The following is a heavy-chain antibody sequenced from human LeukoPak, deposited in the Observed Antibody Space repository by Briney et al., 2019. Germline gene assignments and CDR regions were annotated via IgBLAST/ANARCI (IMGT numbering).Heavy chain of an antibody. D-gene: IGHD3-3*01. Sequence: GGSLRLSCAASGFTFSSYGMHWVRQAPGKGLEWVAVISYDGSNKYYADSVKGRFTISRDNSKNTLYLQMNSLRAEDTAVYYCAREAPSYDFWSGYFDYWGQGTLVTVSS. CDR3: AREAPSYDFWSGYFDY. CDR2: ISYDGSNK. V-gene: IGHV3-30*19. J-gene: IGHJ4*02. CDR1: GFTFSSYG.